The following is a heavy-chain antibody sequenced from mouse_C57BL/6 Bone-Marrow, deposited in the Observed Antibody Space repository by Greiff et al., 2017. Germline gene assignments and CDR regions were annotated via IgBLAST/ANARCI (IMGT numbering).Heavy chain of an antibody. V-gene: IGHV1-15*01. CDR3: TREGLAY. Sequence: VQLQQSGAELVRPGASVTLSCKASGYTFTDYEMHWVKQTPVHGLEWIGAIDPETGGTAYNQKFKGKAILTADKSSSTAYMELRSRTSEDSAVYYCTREGLAYWGQGTLVTVSA. CDR2: IDPETGGT. CDR1: GYTFTDYE. J-gene: IGHJ3*01.